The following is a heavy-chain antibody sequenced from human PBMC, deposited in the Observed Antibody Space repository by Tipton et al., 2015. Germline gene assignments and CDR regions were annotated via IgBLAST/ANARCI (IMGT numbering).Heavy chain of an antibody. J-gene: IGHJ4*02. CDR3: ARAPYYYESSGYFHFDY. Sequence: SLRLSCVASGFSLSDYSMNWIRQAPGKGLEWVSSISASGGDTFYTGSVQGRFTISRDNSKNTLYLQMNSLRAEDTAVYYCARAPYYYESSGYFHFDYWGQGTLVTVSS. CDR1: GFSLSDYS. V-gene: IGHV3-23*01. CDR2: ISASGGDT. D-gene: IGHD3-22*01.